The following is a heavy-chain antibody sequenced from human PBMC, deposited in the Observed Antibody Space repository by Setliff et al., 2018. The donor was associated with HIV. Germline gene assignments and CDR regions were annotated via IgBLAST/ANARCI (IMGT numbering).Heavy chain of an antibody. CDR2: VSSTGRST. J-gene: IGHJ4*01. CDR3: AKSQNRGYYDNSGFLNY. V-gene: IGHV3-23*01. Sequence: PGGSLRLSCAASGFIFTSTAMNWVRQAPGRGLQWVASVSSTGRSTYYADSVQGRFTISRDNSKNILYLQMNSLRAPDTAVYYCAKSQNRGYYDNSGFLNYWGHGTLVTVSS. D-gene: IGHD3-22*01. CDR1: GFIFTSTA.